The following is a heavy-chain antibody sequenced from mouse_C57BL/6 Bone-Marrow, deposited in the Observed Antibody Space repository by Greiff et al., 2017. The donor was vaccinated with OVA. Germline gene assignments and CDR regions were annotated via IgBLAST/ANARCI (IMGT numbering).Heavy chain of an antibody. CDR1: GFSLTSYG. Sequence: QVQLKESGPGLVAPSQSLSITCTVSGFSLTSYGVSWVRQPPGKGLEWLGGIWGDGSTNYHSALIPRLSISKDNSKSQVFLQLNSLQTDDTATYYCAKQSSSYGDFDYWGQGTTLTVSS. V-gene: IGHV2-3*01. D-gene: IGHD1-1*01. CDR2: IWGDGST. J-gene: IGHJ2*01. CDR3: AKQSSSYGDFDY.